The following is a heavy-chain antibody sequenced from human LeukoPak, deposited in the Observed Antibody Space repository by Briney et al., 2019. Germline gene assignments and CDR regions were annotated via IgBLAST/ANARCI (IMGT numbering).Heavy chain of an antibody. CDR2: IKEEGSEK. Sequence: AGGSLSLSCAASGFTFSGYLMSWVRQAPGKGLEWVANIKEEGSEKYYVDSVKGRFIISRDNAKNSLYLQMNSLRAEDTAVYYCARDSSVAPHSYWGQGTLDTVFS. V-gene: IGHV3-7*01. J-gene: IGHJ4*02. CDR3: ARDSSVAPHSY. CDR1: GFTFSGYL.